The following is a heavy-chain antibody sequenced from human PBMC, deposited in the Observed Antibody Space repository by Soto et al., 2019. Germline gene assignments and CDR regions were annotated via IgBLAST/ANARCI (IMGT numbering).Heavy chain of an antibody. CDR3: ATSFGSGSRAFDY. Sequence: QVQLVQSGAEVKKPGSSVKVSCKASGDTFNFYTINWVRQAPGLGLEWMGRFNPILSFSNSALKSQGRITLTADTNTRTAYTVLSSLRSAYTAIYYCATSFGSGSRAFDYWGQGALVTVSS. CDR1: GDTFNFYT. CDR2: FNPILSFS. V-gene: IGHV1-69*02. J-gene: IGHJ4*02. D-gene: IGHD3-10*01.